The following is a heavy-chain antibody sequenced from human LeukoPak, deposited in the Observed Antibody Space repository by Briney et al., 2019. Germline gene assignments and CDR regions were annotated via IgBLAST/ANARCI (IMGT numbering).Heavy chain of an antibody. CDR3: ARDRPLRRTLDY. D-gene: IGHD1-14*01. CDR2: ISSSSSYI. CDR1: GFTFSSYS. V-gene: IGHV3-21*01. J-gene: IGHJ4*02. Sequence: GGSLRLSCAASGFTFSSYSMNWVRQAPGKGLEWVSSISSSSSYIYYADSVKGRFTISRDNAKNSLYLQMNSLRAEDTAVYYCARDRPLRRTLDYWGQGTLVTVSS.